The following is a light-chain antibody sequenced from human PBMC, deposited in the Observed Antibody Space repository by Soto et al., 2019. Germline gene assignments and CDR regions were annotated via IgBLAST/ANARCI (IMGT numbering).Light chain of an antibody. J-gene: IGKJ1*01. CDR2: GAS. V-gene: IGKV3-15*01. CDR1: QSVSSN. CDR3: QQYNNWWT. Sequence: EIVMTQSPATLSVSPGERATLSCRASQSVSSNLAWYQQKPGQAPRLLISGASTRATGIPARFSGSGSGTEFTLTISSLQSEEFAVYYCQQYNNWWTFGQGTKVEI.